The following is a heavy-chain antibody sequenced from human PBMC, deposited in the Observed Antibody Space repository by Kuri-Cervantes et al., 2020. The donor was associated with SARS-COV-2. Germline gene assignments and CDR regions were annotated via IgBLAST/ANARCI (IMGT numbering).Heavy chain of an antibody. D-gene: IGHD6-19*01. V-gene: IGHV3-23*01. Sequence: GGSLRLSCAASGFTFNSYAMSWVRQAPGKGLEWVSGISGRGGSTYYADSVKGQFTTSRDNSKNTLFLQMSSLRAEDTAVYYCAKDARSSGWYDYWGQGTLVTVSS. CDR1: GFTFNSYA. CDR2: ISGRGGST. J-gene: IGHJ4*02. CDR3: AKDARSSGWYDY.